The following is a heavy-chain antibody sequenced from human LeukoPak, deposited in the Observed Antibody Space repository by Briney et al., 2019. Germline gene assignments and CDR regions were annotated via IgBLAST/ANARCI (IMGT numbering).Heavy chain of an antibody. J-gene: IGHJ3*02. CDR3: ATSMAQDVDAFHI. CDR1: RFTFSTYS. V-gene: IGHV3-21*01. CDR2: ISSRSTYI. D-gene: IGHD2-21*01. Sequence: GGSLRLSCAASRFTFSTYSMNWVRQAPGKGLEWVSSISSRSTYIYYADSVKGRFIISRDNAKNSLYLQMNNLRAEDTAMFYCATSMAQDVDAFHIWGQGTMVTVSS.